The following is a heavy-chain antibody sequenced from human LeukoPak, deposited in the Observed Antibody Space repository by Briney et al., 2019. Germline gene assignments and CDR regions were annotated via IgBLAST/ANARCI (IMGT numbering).Heavy chain of an antibody. CDR1: GGTFSSYA. CDR3: ARTGPSYYYDSSGYYYEDY. CDR2: IIPIFGTA. D-gene: IGHD3-22*01. J-gene: IGHJ4*02. V-gene: IGHV1-69*13. Sequence: SVKVSCKASGGTFSSYAISWVRQAPGQGLEWMGGIIPIFGTANYAQKFQGRVTITADESTSTAYMELSGLRSEDTAVYYCARTGPSYYYDSSGYYYEDYWGQGTLVTVSS.